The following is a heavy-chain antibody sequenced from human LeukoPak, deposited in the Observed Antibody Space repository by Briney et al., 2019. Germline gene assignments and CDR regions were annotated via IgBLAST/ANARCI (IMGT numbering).Heavy chain of an antibody. Sequence: GGSLRLSCAASGFTFSDYYMSWIRQAPGKGLEWISYIRGSGITIEYADSVKGRFTISRDNSKNTLYLQMNSLRAEDTAVYYCARDKARTVVYYFDYWGQGTLVTVSS. D-gene: IGHD4-23*01. CDR3: ARDKARTVVYYFDY. CDR1: GFTFSDYY. V-gene: IGHV3-11*04. CDR2: IRGSGITI. J-gene: IGHJ4*02.